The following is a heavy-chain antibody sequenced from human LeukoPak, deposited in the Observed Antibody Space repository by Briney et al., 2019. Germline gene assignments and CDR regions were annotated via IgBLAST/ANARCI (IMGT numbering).Heavy chain of an antibody. D-gene: IGHD4-23*01. CDR3: ARDRGGSSNGRWYEPYWYFDL. V-gene: IGHV3-23*01. Sequence: PGGSLRLSCAASGFTFSNYAISWVRQAPGKGLEWVSAVSASGGTTYYADSVKGRFTISRDNAKNSLYLQMNSLRAEDTAVYYCARDRGGSSNGRWYEPYWYFDLWGRGTLVTVSS. CDR2: VSASGGTT. J-gene: IGHJ2*01. CDR1: GFTFSNYA.